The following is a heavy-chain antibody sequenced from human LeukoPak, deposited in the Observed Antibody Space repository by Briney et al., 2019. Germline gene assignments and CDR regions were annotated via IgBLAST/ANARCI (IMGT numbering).Heavy chain of an antibody. D-gene: IGHD6-19*01. J-gene: IGHJ4*02. Sequence: GGSLRLSCAASGFTFSTYTMNWVRQAPGKGLEWVSSISSGSSYIYYADSVKGRFTISRDNAKNSLYLQMNSLRAEDTAVYYCARDHSSGWYSDYFDYWGQGTLVTVSS. CDR1: GFTFSTYT. CDR3: ARDHSSGWYSDYFDY. V-gene: IGHV3-21*01. CDR2: ISSGSSYI.